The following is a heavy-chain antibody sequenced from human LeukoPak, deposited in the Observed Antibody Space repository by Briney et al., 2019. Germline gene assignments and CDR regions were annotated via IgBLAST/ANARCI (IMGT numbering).Heavy chain of an antibody. CDR2: INSDGSST. V-gene: IGHV3-74*01. D-gene: IGHD3-9*01. CDR3: ASSASVRYFDWSPFDY. Sequence: PGGSLRLACADSGFTFNSYWMHWVRQAPGKGLARVSRINSDGSSTSYADSVKGRFTISRDNAKNTLYLQMNSLRAEDTAVYYCASSASVRYFDWSPFDYWGQGTLITVSS. CDR1: GFTFNSYW. J-gene: IGHJ4*02.